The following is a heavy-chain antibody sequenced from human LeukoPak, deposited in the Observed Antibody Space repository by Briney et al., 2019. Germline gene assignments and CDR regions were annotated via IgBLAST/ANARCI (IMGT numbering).Heavy chain of an antibody. J-gene: IGHJ5*02. V-gene: IGHV7-4-1*02. CDR1: GYAFTTYG. CDR2: INTNTGNP. CDR3: ATALPAIKTGFEA. D-gene: IGHD5-12*01. Sequence: GASVKVSCKASGYAFTTYGMNWVRLGPGQGLEWMGWINTNTGNPTYAQDFTGRFVFTLDTSVSTAYLQISSLKAEDTAVYYCATALPAIKTGFEAWGQGTLVTVSS.